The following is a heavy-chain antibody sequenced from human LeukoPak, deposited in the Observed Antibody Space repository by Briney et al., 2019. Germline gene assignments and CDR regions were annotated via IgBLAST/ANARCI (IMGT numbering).Heavy chain of an antibody. D-gene: IGHD3-22*01. CDR1: GGSISSSSYY. CDR3: ARERVNYYMDV. V-gene: IGHV4-39*02. Sequence: SETLSLTCTVSGGSISSSSYYWGWIRQPPGKGLEWIGSIYYSGSTYYNPSLKSRVTISVDTSKNQFSLKLSSVTAADTAVYYCARERVNYYMDVWGKRTTVTVSS. J-gene: IGHJ6*03. CDR2: IYYSGST.